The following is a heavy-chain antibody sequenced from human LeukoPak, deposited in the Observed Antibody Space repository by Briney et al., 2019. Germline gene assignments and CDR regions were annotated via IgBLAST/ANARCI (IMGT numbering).Heavy chain of an antibody. D-gene: IGHD6-19*01. CDR1: GFTFSSYG. J-gene: IGHJ3*02. V-gene: IGHV3-33*01. CDR3: AREDRYSSGWSDAFDI. CDR2: IWYDGSNK. Sequence: GGSLRLSCAASGFTFSSYGMHWVRQAPGKGLEWVAVIWYDGSNKYYVDSVKGRFTISRDNSKNTRYLQMNSLRAEDTAVYYCAREDRYSSGWSDAFDIWGQGTMVTVSS.